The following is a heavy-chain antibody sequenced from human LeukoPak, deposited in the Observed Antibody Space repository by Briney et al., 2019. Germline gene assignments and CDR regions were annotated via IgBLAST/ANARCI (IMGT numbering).Heavy chain of an antibody. CDR3: ARHRRAAASIPWYWFDP. D-gene: IGHD6-13*01. J-gene: IGHJ5*02. V-gene: IGHV4-39*01. Sequence: SQTLSLTCTVSVGSISSSPYYWGWIRQPPGKGLEWIGTIYDSGNTNYNPSLRSRLTISVDTSRNQFSLKLSSVAAADTAVYYRARHRRAAASIPWYWFDPWGQGTLVTVSS. CDR2: IYDSGNT. CDR1: VGSISSSPYY.